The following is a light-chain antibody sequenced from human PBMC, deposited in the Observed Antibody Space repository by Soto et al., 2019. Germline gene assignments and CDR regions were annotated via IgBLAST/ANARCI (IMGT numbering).Light chain of an antibody. Sequence: EIVMTQSPATLSVSPGERATLSCRASQSVSSNLAWYQQKPGQAPRLLIYGASIRATGIPARFSGSGSGTEFTLTISSLQSEDFAVYYCQQYNNWPPTWTFGQWTKGEIK. J-gene: IGKJ1*01. CDR3: QQYNNWPPTWT. CDR1: QSVSSN. V-gene: IGKV3-15*01. CDR2: GAS.